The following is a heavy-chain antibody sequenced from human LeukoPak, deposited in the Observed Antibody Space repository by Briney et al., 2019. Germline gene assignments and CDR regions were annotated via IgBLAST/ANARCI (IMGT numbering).Heavy chain of an antibody. V-gene: IGHV1-69*04. CDR2: IIPILGIA. J-gene: IGHJ4*02. Sequence: SVKVSCKASGGTFSSYAISWVRQAPGQGLEWMGRIIPILGIANYAQKFQGRVTITADKSTSTAYTELSSLRSEDTAVYYCARGWYSSGCDWGQGTLVTVSS. CDR1: GGTFSSYA. CDR3: ARGWYSSGCD. D-gene: IGHD6-19*01.